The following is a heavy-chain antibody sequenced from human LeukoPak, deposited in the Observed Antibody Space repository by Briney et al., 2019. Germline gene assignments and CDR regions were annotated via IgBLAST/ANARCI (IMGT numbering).Heavy chain of an antibody. Sequence: SETLSLTCTVSGGSISSYYWSWIRQPPGKGLEWIGYIYYSGSTNYNPSLKSRVTISVDTSKNQFSLKLSSVTAADTAVYYCARVGSAAADHYYYYGMDVWGQGTTVTVS. CDR3: ARVGSAAADHYYYYGMDV. CDR2: IYYSGST. J-gene: IGHJ6*02. CDR1: GGSISSYY. D-gene: IGHD6-13*01. V-gene: IGHV4-59*01.